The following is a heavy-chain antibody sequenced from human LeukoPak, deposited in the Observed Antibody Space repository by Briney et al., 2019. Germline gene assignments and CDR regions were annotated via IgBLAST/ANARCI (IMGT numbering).Heavy chain of an antibody. V-gene: IGHV3-13*01. CDR1: GFTFSNYD. Sequence: PGGSLRLSCAASGFTFSNYDMHWVRQATGKGLEWVSAFHTAGDTHYSGSVKGRFATSRENAKNSFYLQMNNLRAEDTAVYYCARGSCSSRSCYKRVNGLDVWGQGTPVTVSS. CDR2: FHTAGDT. J-gene: IGHJ6*02. CDR3: ARGSCSSRSCYKRVNGLDV. D-gene: IGHD2-2*01.